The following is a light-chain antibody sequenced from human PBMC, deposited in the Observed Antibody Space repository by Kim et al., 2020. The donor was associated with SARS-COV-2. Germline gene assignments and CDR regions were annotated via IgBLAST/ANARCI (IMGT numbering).Light chain of an antibody. J-gene: IGKJ1*01. V-gene: IGKV3-20*01. CDR3: QQYGSSPAT. CDR2: GAS. CDR1: QTVTSNY. Sequence: EIVLTQSPGTLSLSPGERATLPCRASQTVTSNYLAWYQQKPGQAPRLLIYGASSRATGISDRFSGSGSGTDFTLTISRLETEDFAVYYCQQYGSSPATFGQGTKVDIK.